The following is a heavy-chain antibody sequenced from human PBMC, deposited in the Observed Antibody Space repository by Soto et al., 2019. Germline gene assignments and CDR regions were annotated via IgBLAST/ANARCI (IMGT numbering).Heavy chain of an antibody. V-gene: IGHV4-34*01. J-gene: IGHJ4*02. CDR1: VESFSGYY. Sequence: QVQLQQWGAGLLKTSETLSLTCAVYVESFSGYYWSWIRQPPGKGLEWIGEINHTGSSTYNPSLKSRVTISVDPSKNQFSLKLRSVTAADAAVYYCGRFDGSGWFFDYWGQGTLVTVSS. CDR2: INHTGSS. CDR3: GRFDGSGWFFDY. D-gene: IGHD6-19*01.